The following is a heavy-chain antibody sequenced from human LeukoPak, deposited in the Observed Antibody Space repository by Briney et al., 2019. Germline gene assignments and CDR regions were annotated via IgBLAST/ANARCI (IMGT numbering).Heavy chain of an antibody. Sequence: PSETLSLTCTVSGGSISSYYWSWIRQPAGKGLEWIGRIYTSGSTNYNPSLKSRVTMSVDTSKNQFSLKLSSVTAADTAVCYCARDSAAAGKGYYYYYGMDVWGQGTTVTVSS. CDR3: ARDSAAAGKGYYYYYGMDV. J-gene: IGHJ6*02. CDR1: GGSISSYY. D-gene: IGHD6-13*01. V-gene: IGHV4-4*07. CDR2: IYTSGST.